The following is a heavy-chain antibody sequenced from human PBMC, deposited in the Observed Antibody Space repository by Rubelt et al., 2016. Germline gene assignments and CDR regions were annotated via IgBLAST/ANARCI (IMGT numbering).Heavy chain of an antibody. Sequence: EVQLVESGGGLVQPGGSLRLSCAASGFTFSSYSMNWVRQAPGKGLAWVSYISSSSSTIYYADSVKGRFTISRDQAKNSLYLQSNSLRDEETAVYYCATEGDCSSTSCDGAYWGQGTLVIVSS. CDR3: ATEGDCSSTSCDGAY. CDR1: GFTFSSYS. CDR2: ISSSSSTI. J-gene: IGHJ4*02. V-gene: IGHV3-48*02. D-gene: IGHD2-2*01.